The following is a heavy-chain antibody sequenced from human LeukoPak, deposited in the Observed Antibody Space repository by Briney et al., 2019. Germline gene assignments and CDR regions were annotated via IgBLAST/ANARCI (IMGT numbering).Heavy chain of an antibody. CDR3: ARGDDYYDSSGYYGAMNY. CDR1: GYTFSSYW. CDR2: INSDGSST. V-gene: IGHV3-74*01. D-gene: IGHD3-22*01. J-gene: IGHJ4*02. Sequence: QPGGSLRLSCAASGYTFSSYWMHWVRQAPGKGLVWVSRINSDGSSTSYADSVKGRFTISRDNAKNTLYLQMNTLRAEDTTVYYCARGDDYYDSSGYYGAMNYWGQGTLVSVFS.